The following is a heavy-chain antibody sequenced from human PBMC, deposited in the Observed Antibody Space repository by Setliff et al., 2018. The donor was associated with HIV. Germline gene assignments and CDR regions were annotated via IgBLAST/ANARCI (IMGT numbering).Heavy chain of an antibody. V-gene: IGHV3-23*01. CDR3: AKESIYDYSNVFDY. J-gene: IGHJ4*02. CDR2: ISGSDVST. D-gene: IGHD4-4*01. CDR1: GFTFSSYA. Sequence: GGSLRLSCAASGFTFSSYAMSWVRQAPGKGLKWVSSISGSDVSTYNADPVKGRFTISRDNSKNTLYLQMSSLRAEDTAVYYCAKESIYDYSNVFDYWGRGTLVTVSS.